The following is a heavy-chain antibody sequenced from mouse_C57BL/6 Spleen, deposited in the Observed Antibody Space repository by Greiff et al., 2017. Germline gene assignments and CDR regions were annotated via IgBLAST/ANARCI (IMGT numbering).Heavy chain of an antibody. V-gene: IGHV1-69*01. CDR1: GYTFTSYW. CDR3: ARSETAQATEAMDY. J-gene: IGHJ4*01. Sequence: VQLQQPGAELVMPGASVKLSCKASGYTFTSYWMHWVKQRPGQGLEWIGEIDPSDSYTNYNQKFKGKSTLTVDKSSSTAYMQLSSLTSEDSAVYYCARSETAQATEAMDYWGQGTSVTVSS. CDR2: IDPSDSYT. D-gene: IGHD3-2*02.